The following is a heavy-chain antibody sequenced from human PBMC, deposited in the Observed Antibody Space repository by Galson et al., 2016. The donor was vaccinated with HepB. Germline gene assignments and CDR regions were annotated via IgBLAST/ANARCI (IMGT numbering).Heavy chain of an antibody. CDR1: GFTLDHYA. V-gene: IGHV3-9*01. CDR3: AKDSGAYYYDSSGYRRNAFDI. Sequence: LRLSCAASGFTLDHYAMHWVRQAPGKGLEWVSGISWNSGSIGYADSVKGRFTISSDNAENSLYLQMNSLRAGDTALYYCAKDSGAYYYDSSGYRRNAFDIWGQGAMVTVSS. D-gene: IGHD3-22*01. CDR2: ISWNSGSI. J-gene: IGHJ3*02.